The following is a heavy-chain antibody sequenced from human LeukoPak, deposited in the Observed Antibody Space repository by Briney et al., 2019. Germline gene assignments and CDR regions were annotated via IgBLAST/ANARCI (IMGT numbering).Heavy chain of an antibody. CDR1: GFTFSSYA. V-gene: IGHV3-23*01. CDR3: AKDPGYSSSWDYFDY. D-gene: IGHD6-13*01. CDR2: ISGSGGST. Sequence: GGSLRLSCAASGFTFSSYAMSWVRQAPGKGLEGVSAISGSGGSTYYADSVKGRFTISRDNSKNTLYLQMNSLRAEDTAVYYCAKDPGYSSSWDYFDYWGQGTLVTVSS. J-gene: IGHJ4*02.